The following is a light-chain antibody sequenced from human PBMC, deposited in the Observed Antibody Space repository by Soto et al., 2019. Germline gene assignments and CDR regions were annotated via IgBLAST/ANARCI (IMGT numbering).Light chain of an antibody. Sequence: EIVLTQSPGTLSLSPGERATLSCMASQTISTRFVAWYQQKPGQAPRLLIYGASSRATGIPDRFSSSGSGTDCTLTISRLEPEDCVVYYCQQYGGLPYTFGRGTTLEIK. CDR1: QTISTRF. CDR2: GAS. V-gene: IGKV3-20*01. CDR3: QQYGGLPYT. J-gene: IGKJ2*01.